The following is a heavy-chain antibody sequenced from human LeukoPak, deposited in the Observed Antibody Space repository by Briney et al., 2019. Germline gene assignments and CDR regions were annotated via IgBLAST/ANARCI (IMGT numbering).Heavy chain of an antibody. CDR1: GGSISSYY. V-gene: IGHV4-59*12. CDR3: ARGQRGLYGSGSYPVWVYNWFDP. D-gene: IGHD3-10*01. CDR2: IYYSGST. J-gene: IGHJ5*02. Sequence: AETLSLTCTVSGGSISSYYWSWIRQPPGKGLEWIGYIYYSGSTNYNPSLKSRVTISVDTSKNQFSLKLSSVTAADTAVYYCARGQRGLYGSGSYPVWVYNWFDPWGQGTLVTVSS.